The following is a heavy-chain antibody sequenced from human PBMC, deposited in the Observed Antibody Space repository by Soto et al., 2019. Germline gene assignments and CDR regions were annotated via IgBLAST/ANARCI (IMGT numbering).Heavy chain of an antibody. CDR3: ARDLNGYYDSSGYHRTRGMDV. CDR1: GYTFTGYY. D-gene: IGHD3-22*01. V-gene: IGHV1-2*04. Sequence: SVKVSCKASGYTFTGYYMHWVRQAPGQGLEWMGWINPNSGGTNYAQKFQGWVTMTRDTSISTAYMELSRLRSDDTAVYYCARDLNGYYDSSGYHRTRGMDVWGQGTTVTVSS. J-gene: IGHJ6*02. CDR2: INPNSGGT.